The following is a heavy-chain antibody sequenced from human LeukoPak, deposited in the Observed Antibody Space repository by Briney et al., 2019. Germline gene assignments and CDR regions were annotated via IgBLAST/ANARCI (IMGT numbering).Heavy chain of an antibody. CDR2: ISYDGSNK. D-gene: IGHD3-16*01. J-gene: IGHJ4*02. CDR3: AVLDY. V-gene: IGHV3-30-3*01. CDR1: GFTFSSYA. Sequence: GRSLRLSCAASGFTFSSYAMHWVRQAPGKGLEWVAVISYDGSNKYYADSVKGRFTISRDNSKNTLYLQMNSLRAEDTAVYYCAVLDYWXQGTLVTVSS.